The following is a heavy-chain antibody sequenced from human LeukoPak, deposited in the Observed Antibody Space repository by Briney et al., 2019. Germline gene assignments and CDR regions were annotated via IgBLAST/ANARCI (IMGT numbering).Heavy chain of an antibody. CDR1: GFTVSSNY. CDR3: AKDLGYGDYL. CDR2: IRYDGSNK. J-gene: IGHJ4*02. V-gene: IGHV3-30*02. Sequence: GGSLRLSCAASGFTVSSNYMSWVRQAPGKGLEWVAFIRYDGSNKYYADSVKGRFTISRDNSKNTLYLQMNSLRAEDTAVYYCAKDLGYGDYLWGQGTLVTVSS. D-gene: IGHD4-17*01.